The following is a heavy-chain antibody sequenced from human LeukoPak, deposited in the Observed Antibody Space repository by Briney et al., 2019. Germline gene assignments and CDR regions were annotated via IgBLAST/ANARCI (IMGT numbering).Heavy chain of an antibody. CDR1: GFTFSSYS. CDR3: ARGSYGGNSGGAFDI. J-gene: IGHJ3*02. Sequence: KPGGSLRLSCAASGFTFSSYSMNWVRQARGKGVEGVSSISISSSSIYYADSVKVRFTISRDNAKNSLYLQMNRLRAEDTAVYYCARGSYGGNSGGAFDIWGQGTMVTVSS. V-gene: IGHV3-21*01. D-gene: IGHD4-23*01. CDR2: ISISSSSI.